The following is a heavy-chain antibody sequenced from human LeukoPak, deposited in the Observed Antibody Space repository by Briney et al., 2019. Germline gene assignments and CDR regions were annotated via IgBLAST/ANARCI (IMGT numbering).Heavy chain of an antibody. CDR3: ARGSSSSWTHYYYYYYMDV. D-gene: IGHD6-13*01. Sequence: SVKVSCKASGGTFSSYAISWVRQAPGQGLEWMGGIIPIFGTANYAQKFQGRVTITADESTSTAYMELSSLRSEDTAVYYCARGSSSSWTHYYYYYYMDVWGKGTTVTISS. V-gene: IGHV1-69*13. CDR2: IIPIFGTA. CDR1: GGTFSSYA. J-gene: IGHJ6*03.